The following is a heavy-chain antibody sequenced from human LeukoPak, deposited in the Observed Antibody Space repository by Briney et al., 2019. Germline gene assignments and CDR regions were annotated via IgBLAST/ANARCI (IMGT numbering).Heavy chain of an antibody. CDR2: IYYSGST. V-gene: IGHV4-31*03. Sequence: SETLSLTCTVSGGSISSGGYYWSWLRQHPGKGLEWIGYIYYSGSTYYNPSLKSRVTISVDTSKNQFSLKLSSVTAADTAVYYCARGECSSTSCYRVFDYWGQGTLVTVSS. D-gene: IGHD2-2*02. J-gene: IGHJ4*02. CDR1: GGSISSGGYY. CDR3: ARGECSSTSCYRVFDY.